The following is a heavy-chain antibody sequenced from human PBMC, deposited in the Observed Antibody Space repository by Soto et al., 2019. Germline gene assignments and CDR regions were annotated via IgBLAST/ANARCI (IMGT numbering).Heavy chain of an antibody. J-gene: IGHJ3*01. CDR3: VRGDKGGFDL. Sequence: EVQLVESEGGLVQRGGSLRLSCAASGFTFNYYWMHWVRQAPGQGLVWVSHIHSDGSTTTYADSVKGRFTISRDNAKNTLSLQMNSLRAEDTAVYYCVRGDKGGFDLWGQGTTVTVSS. D-gene: IGHD2-21*02. V-gene: IGHV3-74*01. CDR2: IHSDGSTT. CDR1: GFTFNYYW.